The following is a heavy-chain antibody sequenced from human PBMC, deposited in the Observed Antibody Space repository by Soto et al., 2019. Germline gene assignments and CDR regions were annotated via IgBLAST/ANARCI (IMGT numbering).Heavy chain of an antibody. J-gene: IGHJ4*02. CDR3: AREGLYYYDSSGYYGYFDY. Sequence: PLETLSLTCTVSGGSISSYYWSWIRQPPGKGLEWIGYIYYSGSTNYNPSLKSRVTISVDTSKNQFSLKLSSVTAADTAVYYCAREGLYYYDSSGYYGYFDYWGQGTLVTVSS. CDR1: GGSISSYY. V-gene: IGHV4-59*01. CDR2: IYYSGST. D-gene: IGHD3-22*01.